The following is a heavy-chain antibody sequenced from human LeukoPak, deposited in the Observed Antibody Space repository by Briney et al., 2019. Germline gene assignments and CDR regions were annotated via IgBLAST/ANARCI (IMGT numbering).Heavy chain of an antibody. D-gene: IGHD3-3*01. CDR1: GFTFSSYG. J-gene: IGHJ4*02. Sequence: GGSLRLSCAASGFTFSSYGMNWVRQAPGKGPEWVSSISSISTYTHYADSVKGRFTISRDNAKNSLYLQMSSLRAEDTAVYYCTRTHIAQYDFWTASLWGQGALVTVSS. CDR3: TRTHIAQYDFWTASL. CDR2: ISSISTYT. V-gene: IGHV3-21*01.